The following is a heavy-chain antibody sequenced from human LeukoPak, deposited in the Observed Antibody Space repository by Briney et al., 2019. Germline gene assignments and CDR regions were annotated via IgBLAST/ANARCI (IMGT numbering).Heavy chain of an antibody. CDR3: ASLSGITGTTPFDY. Sequence: ASVKVSCKASGYTFTGYYTHWVRQAPGQGLEWMGRINPNSGGTNYAQKFQGRVTMTRDTSISTAYMELSRLRSDDTAVYYCASLSGITGTTPFDYWGQGTLVTVSS. CDR2: INPNSGGT. J-gene: IGHJ4*02. V-gene: IGHV1-2*06. CDR1: GYTFTGYY. D-gene: IGHD1-7*01.